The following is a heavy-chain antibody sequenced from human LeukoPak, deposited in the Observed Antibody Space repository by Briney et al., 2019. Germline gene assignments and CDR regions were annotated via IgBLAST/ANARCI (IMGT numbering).Heavy chain of an antibody. D-gene: IGHD2-15*01. CDR1: GFTFSTYW. CDR2: IRQDGSDK. Sequence: GGSLRISCAASGFTFSTYWMGWVRQAPGKGLEWVANIRQDGSDKKYVDSVKGRFTISRDNAKDSLYLQMNSLRAEDTALYYCVRIYCSGGGCYSAFDIWGQGTKVTVSS. V-gene: IGHV3-7*05. CDR3: VRIYCSGGGCYSAFDI. J-gene: IGHJ3*02.